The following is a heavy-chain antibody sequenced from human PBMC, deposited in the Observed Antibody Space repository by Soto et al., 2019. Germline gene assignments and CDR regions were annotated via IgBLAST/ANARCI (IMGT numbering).Heavy chain of an antibody. CDR2: ISSSSSYI. J-gene: IGHJ6*02. Sequence: GGSLRLSCAASGFTFSSYSMNWVRQAPGKGLEWVSSISSSSSYIYYADSVKGRFTISRDNAKNSLYLQMNSLRAEDTAVYYCARDDASVSYYDILTGYLKAYYYYYGMDVWGQGTLVTVSS. D-gene: IGHD3-9*01. V-gene: IGHV3-21*01. CDR1: GFTFSSYS. CDR3: ARDDASVSYYDILTGYLKAYYYYYGMDV.